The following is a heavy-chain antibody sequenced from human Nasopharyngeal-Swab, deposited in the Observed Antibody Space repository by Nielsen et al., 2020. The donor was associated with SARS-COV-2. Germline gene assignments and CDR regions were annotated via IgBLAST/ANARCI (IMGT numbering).Heavy chain of an antibody. V-gene: IGHV3-11*03. CDR3: ARFEGITMVRGAVDV. Sequence: GGSLRLSCAASGFTFSDYYMSWIRQAPGKGLEWVSYISSGSSYTNYADSVKGRFTISRDNAKTSVYLQMNSLRPEDTAVYYCARFEGITMVRGAVDVWGQGTTVSVSS. CDR2: ISSGSSYT. D-gene: IGHD3-10*01. CDR1: GFTFSDYY. J-gene: IGHJ6*02.